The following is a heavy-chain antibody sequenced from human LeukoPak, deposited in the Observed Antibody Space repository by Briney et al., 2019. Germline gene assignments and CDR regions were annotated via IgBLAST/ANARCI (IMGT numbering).Heavy chain of an antibody. CDR3: AREAALVKQWLPGDDY. CDR2: IIPIFGTA. D-gene: IGHD6-19*01. J-gene: IGHJ4*02. CDR1: GGTFSSYA. V-gene: IGHV1-69*01. Sequence: SVKVSCKASGGTFSSYAISWVRQAPGQGLEWMGGIIPIFGTANYAQKFQGRVTITADESTSTAYMELSSLRSEDTAVYYCAREAALVKQWLPGDDYWGQGTLVTVSS.